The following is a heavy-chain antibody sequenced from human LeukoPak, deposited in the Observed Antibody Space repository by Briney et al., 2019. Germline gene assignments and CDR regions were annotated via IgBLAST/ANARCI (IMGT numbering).Heavy chain of an antibody. D-gene: IGHD2-21*02. V-gene: IGHV3-69-1*01. J-gene: IGHJ4*02. CDR2: IRDSGTT. CDR1: GFTFSTYP. Sequence: GGSLRLSCAASGFTFSTYPMNWDRQAPGKGLEWISHIRDSGTTDYADSVKGRFTISRDNAKNSLYLQLSSLRAEDTAVYYCARDHDFAFDNWGQGTLVTVSS. CDR3: ARDHDFAFDN.